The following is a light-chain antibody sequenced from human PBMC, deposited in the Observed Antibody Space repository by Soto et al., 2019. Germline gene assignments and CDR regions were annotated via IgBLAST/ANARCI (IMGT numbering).Light chain of an antibody. J-gene: IGLJ1*01. V-gene: IGLV2-14*03. Sequence: QSVLTQPASVSGSPGQSIAISCTGTSSDVGAYNYVSWYQQHPGKAPKLMIYDVSNRPSGVSNRFSGSKSANTASLTISGLQAEDEADYYCSSYTSSSTEVFGTGTKVTVL. CDR2: DVS. CDR3: SSYTSSSTEV. CDR1: SSDVGAYNY.